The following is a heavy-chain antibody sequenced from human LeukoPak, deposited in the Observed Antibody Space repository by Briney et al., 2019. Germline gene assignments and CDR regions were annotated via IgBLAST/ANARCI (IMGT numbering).Heavy chain of an antibody. J-gene: IGHJ5*02. Sequence: GESLKISCQASGYSFTSSWIGWARQMPGKGLEWVAIINPGDSDTGYSPSFQGQVTISADKSISTVYLQWGSLKASDTAMYYCARQPGAGWFDPWGQGTLVTVSS. D-gene: IGHD3-10*01. V-gene: IGHV5-51*01. CDR3: ARQPGAGWFDP. CDR2: INPGDSDT. CDR1: GYSFTSSW.